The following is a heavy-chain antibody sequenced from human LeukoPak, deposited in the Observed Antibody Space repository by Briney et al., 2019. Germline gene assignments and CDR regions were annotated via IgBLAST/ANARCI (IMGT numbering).Heavy chain of an antibody. CDR1: GFTFSSYS. CDR2: ISSSSYI. V-gene: IGHV3-21*01. CDR3: ARVAHYYHLDQ. Sequence: GGSLRLSCAASGFTFSSYSMNWVRQAPGKGLEWVSSISSSSYIYYADSVEGRFTISRDNAKNSLYLQMKSLRAEDTAVYYCARVAHYYHLDQWGQGTLVTVSS. J-gene: IGHJ4*02. D-gene: IGHD1-26*01.